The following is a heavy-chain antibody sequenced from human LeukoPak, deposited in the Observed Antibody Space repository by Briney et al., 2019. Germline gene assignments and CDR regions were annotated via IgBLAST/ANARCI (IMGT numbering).Heavy chain of an antibody. CDR3: ARDSYYYDDRGSHYYGIDV. D-gene: IGHD3-22*01. CDR1: GFTFSSYW. V-gene: IGHV3-74*01. Sequence: PGGSLRLSCGASGFTFSSYWMHWVRQAPGKWLVWVSRIKSDGSRTDYADSVKGRFIISRDNAKNTLYLQMSSLRVEDTAVYYCARDSYYYDDRGSHYYGIDVWGHGTTVTVSS. CDR2: IKSDGSRT. J-gene: IGHJ6*02.